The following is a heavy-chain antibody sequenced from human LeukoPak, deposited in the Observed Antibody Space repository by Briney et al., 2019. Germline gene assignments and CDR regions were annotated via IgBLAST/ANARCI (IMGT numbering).Heavy chain of an antibody. Sequence: GGSLRLSCAASGFTFSSYAMHWVRQAPGKGLEWVAVISYDGSNKYYADSVKGRFTISRDNSKNTLYLQMNSLRAEDTAVYYCARNRVGAIHPDAFDIWGQGTMVTVSS. D-gene: IGHD1-26*01. V-gene: IGHV3-30*04. CDR3: ARNRVGAIHPDAFDI. CDR2: ISYDGSNK. J-gene: IGHJ3*02. CDR1: GFTFSSYA.